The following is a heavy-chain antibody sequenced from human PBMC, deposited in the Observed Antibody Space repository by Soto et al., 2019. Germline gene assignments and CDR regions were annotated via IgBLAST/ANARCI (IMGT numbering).Heavy chain of an antibody. V-gene: IGHV3-74*01. CDR2: INTDGSST. D-gene: IGHD6-13*01. CDR1: GFTFSRYW. CDR3: ARDPGAYSSTWSFYFDS. Sequence: PWGSLRLSCAASGFTFSRYWMHWVRQAPGRGLVWVSRINTDGSSTTYADSVKGRFTISRDNAKNTLYLQMNSLRAEDTAVYYCARDPGAYSSTWSFYFDSWGQGTQVTVSS. J-gene: IGHJ4*02.